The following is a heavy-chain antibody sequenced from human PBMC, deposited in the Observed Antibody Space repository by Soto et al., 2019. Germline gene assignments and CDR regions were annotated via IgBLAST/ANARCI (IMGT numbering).Heavy chain of an antibody. CDR2: IIPIFGTA. J-gene: IGHJ4*02. CDR3: ARWSVGYSSSRHAIFDY. CDR1: GGTFSSYA. V-gene: IGHV1-69*01. D-gene: IGHD6-6*01. Sequence: QVQLVQSGAEVKKPGSSVKVSCKASGGTFSSYAISWVRRAPGQGLEWMGGIIPIFGTANYAQKFQGRVTITADESTSTAYMELSSLRSEDTAVYYCARWSVGYSSSRHAIFDYWGQGTLVTVSS.